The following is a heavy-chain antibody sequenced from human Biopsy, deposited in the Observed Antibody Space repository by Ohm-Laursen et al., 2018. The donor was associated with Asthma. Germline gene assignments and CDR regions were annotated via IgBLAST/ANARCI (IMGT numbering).Heavy chain of an antibody. D-gene: IGHD3-10*01. V-gene: IGHV1-18*01. CDR2: ISVYNGNT. J-gene: IGHJ6*02. CDR3: ARAVDYSHYYGIDV. CDR1: GYTFNSVG. Sequence: ASVKVSCKTSGYTFNSVGITWVRQAPGQGLEWMGWISVYNGNTKVAQKLQDRVTMITDTSTSTAYMELRSLRSDDTAVYFCARAVDYSHYYGIDVWGQGTMVTVS.